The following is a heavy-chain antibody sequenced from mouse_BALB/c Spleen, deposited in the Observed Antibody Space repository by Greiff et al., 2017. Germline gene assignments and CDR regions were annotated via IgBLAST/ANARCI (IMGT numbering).Heavy chain of an antibody. Sequence: QVQLKQPGPGLVAPSQSLSITCTVSGFSLTSYGVHWVRQPPGKGLEWLGVIWAGGSTNYNSALMSRLSISKDNSKSQVFLKMNSLQTDDTAMYYCARVSYGNYPTMDYWGQGTSVTVSS. D-gene: IGHD2-1*01. CDR3: ARVSYGNYPTMDY. V-gene: IGHV2-9*02. CDR1: GFSLTSYG. J-gene: IGHJ4*01. CDR2: IWAGGST.